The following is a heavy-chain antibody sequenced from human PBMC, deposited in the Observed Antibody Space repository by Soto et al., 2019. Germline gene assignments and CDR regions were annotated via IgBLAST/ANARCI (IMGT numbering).Heavy chain of an antibody. J-gene: IGHJ3*02. CDR3: ARETKGGSFDI. Sequence: ESGGGVVQSGRSLRLSCEASGFTFSPYGMHWVRQAPGKGLEWVALIWYDGSNEYYADSVKGRFTISKDNSKNTLYLQMSGLRVEDTAVYYCARETKGGSFDIWGQGAMVTVSS. CDR1: GFTFSPYG. CDR2: IWYDGSNE. D-gene: IGHD1-26*01. V-gene: IGHV3-33*01.